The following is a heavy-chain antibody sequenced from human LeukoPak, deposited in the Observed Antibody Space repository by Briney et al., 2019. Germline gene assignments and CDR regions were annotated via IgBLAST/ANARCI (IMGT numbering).Heavy chain of an antibody. J-gene: IGHJ5*02. CDR3: ARELCPTMVRGACNWFDP. V-gene: IGHV1-2*02. Sequence: GASVKVSCKASGYTFTGYYMHWVRLAPGQGLEWMGWINPNSGGTNYAQKFQGRVTMTRDTSISTAYMELSRLRSDDTAVYYCARELCPTMVRGACNWFDPWGQGTLVTVSS. CDR1: GYTFTGYY. D-gene: IGHD3-10*01. CDR2: INPNSGGT.